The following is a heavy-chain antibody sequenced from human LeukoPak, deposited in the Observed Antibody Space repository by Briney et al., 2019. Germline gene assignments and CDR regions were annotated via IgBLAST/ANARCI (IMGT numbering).Heavy chain of an antibody. V-gene: IGHV4-59*08. CDR3: ARAGVAGIFDY. J-gene: IGHJ4*02. D-gene: IGHD6-19*01. CDR1: GGSISSYY. CDR2: IYYSGST. Sequence: SETLSLTCTVSGGSISSYYWSWIRQPPGKGLEWIGYIYYSGSTNYKLSLKSRVTISVDTSKNQFSLKLSSVTAADTAVYYCARAGVAGIFDYWGQGTLVTVSS.